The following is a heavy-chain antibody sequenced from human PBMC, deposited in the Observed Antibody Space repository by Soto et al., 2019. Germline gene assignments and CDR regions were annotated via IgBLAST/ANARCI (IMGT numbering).Heavy chain of an antibody. CDR3: ARSRAAANNWFDP. Sequence: SETLSLTCTVSGGCISSGGYYWSWIRQHPGKGLEWIGYIYYSGSTYYNPSLKSRVTISVDTSKNQFSLKLSSVTAADTAVYYCARSRAAANNWFDPWGQGTLVTVSS. CDR1: GGCISSGGYY. D-gene: IGHD6-13*01. V-gene: IGHV4-31*03. J-gene: IGHJ5*02. CDR2: IYYSGST.